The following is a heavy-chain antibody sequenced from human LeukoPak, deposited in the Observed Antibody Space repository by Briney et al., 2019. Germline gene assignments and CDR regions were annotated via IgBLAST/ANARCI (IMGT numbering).Heavy chain of an antibody. J-gene: IGHJ4*02. CDR1: GLTFSTYN. Sequence: AGSLRLSCAASGLTFSTYNMNWVRQAPGKGLEWVSYIDSSNSPIYYADSTKGRFTISRDNGKTSLYLQMNSLRDEDTAVYYCARDRCSGGSCYFDYWGQGTLVTVSS. CDR2: IDSSNSPI. D-gene: IGHD2-15*01. CDR3: ARDRCSGGSCYFDY. V-gene: IGHV3-48*02.